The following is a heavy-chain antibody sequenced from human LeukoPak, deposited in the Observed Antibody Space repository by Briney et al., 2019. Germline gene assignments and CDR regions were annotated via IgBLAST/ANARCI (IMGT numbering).Heavy chain of an antibody. V-gene: IGHV4-31*03. D-gene: IGHD3-3*01. CDR3: ARVITIFGVVTPGAFDI. CDR1: GGSISSGGYY. J-gene: IGHJ3*02. CDR2: IYYSGST. Sequence: SETLSLTCTVSGGSISSGGYYWSWIRQHPGKGLEWIGYIYYSGSTYYNPSLKSRVTISVDTPKNQFSLKLSSVTAADTAVYYCARVITIFGVVTPGAFDIWGQGTMVTVSS.